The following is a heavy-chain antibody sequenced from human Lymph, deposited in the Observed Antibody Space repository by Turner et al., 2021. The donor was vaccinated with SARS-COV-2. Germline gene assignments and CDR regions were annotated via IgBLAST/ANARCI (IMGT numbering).Heavy chain of an antibody. Sequence: EVKLLESGGGLVQPGGSLRLSCADSGFTFSSYAMSWVRQAPGKGLEWVSAISGSGGDSYYADSVKGRFTISRDNSKNTLYLQMNSLRAEDTAVYYCAKGVRGAMIVVVIPYFDYWGQGTLVTVSS. D-gene: IGHD3-22*01. J-gene: IGHJ4*02. CDR1: GFTFSSYA. CDR2: ISGSGGDS. CDR3: AKGVRGAMIVVVIPYFDY. V-gene: IGHV3-23*01.